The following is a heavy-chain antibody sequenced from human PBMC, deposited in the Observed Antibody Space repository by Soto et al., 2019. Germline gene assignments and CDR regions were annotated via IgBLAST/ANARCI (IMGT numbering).Heavy chain of an antibody. J-gene: IGHJ3*02. CDR1: GFTFSSYW. CDR3: ARDGAYCSGGSCSDAFDI. Sequence: GGSLRLSCAASGFTFSSYWMHWVRQAPGKGLVWVSRINSDGNSTSYADSVKGRLTISRDNAKNTLYLQMNSLRAGDTAVYYCARDGAYCSGGSCSDAFDIWGQGTMVTVSS. D-gene: IGHD2-15*01. V-gene: IGHV3-74*01. CDR2: INSDGNST.